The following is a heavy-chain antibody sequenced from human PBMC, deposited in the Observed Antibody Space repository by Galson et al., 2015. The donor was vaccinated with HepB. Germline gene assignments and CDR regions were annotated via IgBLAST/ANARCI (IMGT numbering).Heavy chain of an antibody. CDR3: ARRSEYDFWSGQGFDP. V-gene: IGHV5-51*03. D-gene: IGHD3-3*01. CDR1: GYSFTSYW. CDR2: IYPGDSDT. J-gene: IGHJ5*02. Sequence: QSGAEVKKPGESLKISCKGSGYSFTSYWIGWVRQMPGKGLEWMGIIYPGDSDTRYSPSFQGQVTISADKSISTAYLQWSSLKASDTAMYYCARRSEYDFWSGQGFDPWGQGTLVTVSS.